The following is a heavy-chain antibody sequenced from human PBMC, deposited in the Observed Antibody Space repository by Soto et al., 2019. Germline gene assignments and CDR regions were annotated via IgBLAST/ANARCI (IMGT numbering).Heavy chain of an antibody. Sequence: TLSLTCTVSGGSISSGGYYWRWIRQHPGKGLEWIGYIYYSGSTYYNPSLKSRVTISVDTSKNQFSLKLSSVTAADTAVYYCARNTNRNHYFDYWGRGTLGTASS. J-gene: IGHJ4*02. CDR2: IYYSGST. CDR1: GGSISSGGYY. CDR3: ARNTNRNHYFDY. V-gene: IGHV4-31*03. D-gene: IGHD1-1*01.